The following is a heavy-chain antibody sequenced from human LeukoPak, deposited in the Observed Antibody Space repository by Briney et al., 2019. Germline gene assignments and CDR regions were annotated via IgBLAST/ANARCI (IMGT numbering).Heavy chain of an antibody. CDR1: GGSFSGYY. D-gene: IGHD3-10*01. CDR3: ARGYDSGSYYRH. Sequence: SETLSLTCGVYGGSFSGYYWSWIRQPPGKGLEWIGEINHSGSTNCNPSLKSRVTISVDTSKNLFSLRLSFVTAADTAVYYCARGYDSGSYYRHWGQGTLVTVSS. V-gene: IGHV4-34*01. J-gene: IGHJ4*02. CDR2: INHSGST.